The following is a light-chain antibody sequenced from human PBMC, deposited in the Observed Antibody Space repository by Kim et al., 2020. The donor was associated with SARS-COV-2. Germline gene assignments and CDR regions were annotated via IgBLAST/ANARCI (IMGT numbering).Light chain of an antibody. CDR1: SGSVSTSYY. CDR3: VLYMGSGISV. J-gene: IGLJ2*01. CDR2: STN. Sequence: LVTQSPSFSVSPGGTVTLTCGLSSGSVSTSYYPSWYQQTPGQAPRTLIYSTNTRSSGVPDRFSGSILGNKAALTITGAQADDESDYYCVLYMGSGISVFGGGTQLTVL. V-gene: IGLV8-61*01.